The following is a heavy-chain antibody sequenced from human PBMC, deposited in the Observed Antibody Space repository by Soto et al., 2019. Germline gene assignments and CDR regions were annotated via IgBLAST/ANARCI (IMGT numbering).Heavy chain of an antibody. CDR3: ARKRRRGYRYGIYYYYGMDV. Sequence: QVQLVQSGAEGKKPGASVKVSCKASGYTFTSYDINWVRQATGQGLEWMGWMNPNSGNTGYAQKFQGRVTITRNTSISTAYMELSSLRSEDTAVYYCARKRRRGYRYGIYYYYGMDVWGQGTTVTVSS. CDR2: MNPNSGNT. J-gene: IGHJ6*02. V-gene: IGHV1-8*01. CDR1: GYTFTSYD. D-gene: IGHD5-18*01.